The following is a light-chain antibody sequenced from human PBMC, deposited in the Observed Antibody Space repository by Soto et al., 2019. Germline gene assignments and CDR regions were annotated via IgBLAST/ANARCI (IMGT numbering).Light chain of an antibody. Sequence: EIVMTQSPATLSVSPGERATLSCRASQSVSSNLAWYQQKPGQAPRLLIYGASTRTTGLPARFSGSGSGTEFTLTISSLQSEDFAVYYCQQYNSCPITFGQGTRLEIK. J-gene: IGKJ5*01. V-gene: IGKV3-15*01. CDR3: QQYNSCPIT. CDR2: GAS. CDR1: QSVSSN.